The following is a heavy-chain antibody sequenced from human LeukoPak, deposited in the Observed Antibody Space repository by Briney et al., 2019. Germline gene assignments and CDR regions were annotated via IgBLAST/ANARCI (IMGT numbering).Heavy chain of an antibody. CDR3: ARAAYCSSTSCDLSGYYYYYMDV. Sequence: ASVTVSFKASGGTFSSYAISWVRQAPGQGLEWMGGIIPIFGTANYAQKFQGRVTITTDESTSTAYMELSSLRSEDTAVYYCARAAYCSSTSCDLSGYYYYYMDVWGKGTTATVSS. J-gene: IGHJ6*03. V-gene: IGHV1-69*05. D-gene: IGHD2-2*01. CDR2: IIPIFGTA. CDR1: GGTFSSYA.